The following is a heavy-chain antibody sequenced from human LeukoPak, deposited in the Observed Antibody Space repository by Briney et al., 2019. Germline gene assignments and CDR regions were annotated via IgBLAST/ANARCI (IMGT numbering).Heavy chain of an antibody. J-gene: IGHJ5*02. CDR2: INPNSGGT. V-gene: IGHV1-2*02. D-gene: IGHD2-15*01. CDR1: GYTFTGYY. Sequence: ASVKVSCKASGYTFTGYYMHWVRQAPGQGLEWMGWINPNSGGTNYAQKFQGRVTMTRDTSISTAYMELSRLRSDDTAVYYCARDFRYCSGGSCYPSWFDPWGRGTLVTVSS. CDR3: ARDFRYCSGGSCYPSWFDP.